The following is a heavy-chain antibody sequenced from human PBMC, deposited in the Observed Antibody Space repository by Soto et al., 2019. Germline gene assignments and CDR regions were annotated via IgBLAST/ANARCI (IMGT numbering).Heavy chain of an antibody. CDR3: AREPRGWGSSWFDDAFDI. CDR1: GFTVSSNY. CDR2: IYSGGST. V-gene: IGHV3-53*01. J-gene: IGHJ3*02. D-gene: IGHD6-13*01. Sequence: PGGSLRLSCAASGFTVSSNYMSWVRQAPGKGLEWVSVIYSGGSTYYADSVKGRFTISRDNSKNTLYLQMNSLRAEDTAVYYCAREPRGWGSSWFDDAFDIWGQGTMVTVSS.